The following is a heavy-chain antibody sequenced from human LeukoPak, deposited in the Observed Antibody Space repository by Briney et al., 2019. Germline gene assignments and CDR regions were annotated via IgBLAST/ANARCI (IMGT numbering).Heavy chain of an antibody. CDR2: IRSDGSDT. CDR1: GFTFSDTW. D-gene: IGHD6-13*01. J-gene: IGHJ4*02. V-gene: IGHV3-74*01. Sequence: TGGSLRLSCAASGFTFSDTWMHWVRQAPGEGLVWVSRIRSDGSDTRYAESVKGRFTISRDNAKNTLYLQMNSLRAEDTAVYYCAKEQDSSSTHRNFDYWGQGTLVTVSS. CDR3: AKEQDSSSTHRNFDY.